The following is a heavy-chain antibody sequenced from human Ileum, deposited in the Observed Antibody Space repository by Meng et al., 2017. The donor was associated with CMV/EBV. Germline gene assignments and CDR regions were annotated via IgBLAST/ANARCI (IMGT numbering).Heavy chain of an antibody. J-gene: IGHJ5*02. V-gene: IGHV4-59*01. CDR1: GGSINNSY. D-gene: IGHD2/OR15-2a*01. CDR2: IYSSGST. CDR3: ARRMTGFYHYFDP. Sequence: QVQLQESGPGLVKSSETLSLTCTVSGGSINNSYCTWIRQPPGQRLEWIGYIYSSGSTYYNPSLKSRVTVSLDTSKNQFSLRLTSVTAADTAIYYCARRMTGFYHYFDPWGQGTLVTVSS.